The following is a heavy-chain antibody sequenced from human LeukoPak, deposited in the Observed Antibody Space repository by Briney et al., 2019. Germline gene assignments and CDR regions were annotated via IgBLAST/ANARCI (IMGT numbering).Heavy chain of an antibody. CDR1: GFTFSSYW. D-gene: IGHD3-10*01. V-gene: IGHV3-7*01. Sequence: GGSLRLSCAASGFTFSSYWMSWVRQAPGKGLEWVANIKQDGSEKYYVDSVKGRFTISRDNAKNSLYLQMNSLRAEDTAVYYCAREIGPYLLWFGEPYFDYWGQGTLVTVSS. CDR3: AREIGPYLLWFGEPYFDY. CDR2: IKQDGSEK. J-gene: IGHJ4*02.